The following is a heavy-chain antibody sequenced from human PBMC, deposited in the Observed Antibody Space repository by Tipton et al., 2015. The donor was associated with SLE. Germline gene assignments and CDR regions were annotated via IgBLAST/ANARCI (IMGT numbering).Heavy chain of an antibody. Sequence: TLSLTCTVSGGSISSYYWSWIRQPPGKGLEWIGYIYYSGSTNYNPSLKSRVTISVDTSKNQFSLKLSSVTAADTAVYYCARGTTLILFVYWCQGTLVTVSS. V-gene: IGHV4-59*01. CDR2: IYYSGST. CDR3: ARGTTLILFVY. CDR1: GGSISSYY. D-gene: IGHD4-17*01. J-gene: IGHJ4*02.